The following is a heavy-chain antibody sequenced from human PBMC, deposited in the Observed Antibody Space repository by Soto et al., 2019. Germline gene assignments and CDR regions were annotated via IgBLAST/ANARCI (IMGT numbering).Heavy chain of an antibody. V-gene: IGHV3-7*04. D-gene: IGHD3-22*01. J-gene: IGHJ4*02. Sequence: EVPLVASGGGLVQPGGSLRLSCVASGLTLSRYWMSWVRQAPGKGLEWVANIKEDGGKTYYVDSVKGRFTISRDNAKNSVYLQMNSLRVEDTAVYYCSRDYYGPGPDWGQGTLVIVSS. CDR3: SRDYYGPGPD. CDR2: IKEDGGKT. CDR1: GLTLSRYW.